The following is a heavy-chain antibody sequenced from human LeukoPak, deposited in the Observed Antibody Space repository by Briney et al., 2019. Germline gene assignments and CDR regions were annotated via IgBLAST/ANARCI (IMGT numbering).Heavy chain of an antibody. D-gene: IGHD6-19*01. Sequence: GRSLRLSCAASGFTFSSYAMHWVRQAPGKGLEWVAVISYDGSNKYYADSVKGRFTISRDNSKNTLYLQMGSLRAEDMAVYYCARGFIAVANDYWGQGTLVTVSS. V-gene: IGHV3-30*04. CDR1: GFTFSSYA. CDR3: ARGFIAVANDY. CDR2: ISYDGSNK. J-gene: IGHJ4*02.